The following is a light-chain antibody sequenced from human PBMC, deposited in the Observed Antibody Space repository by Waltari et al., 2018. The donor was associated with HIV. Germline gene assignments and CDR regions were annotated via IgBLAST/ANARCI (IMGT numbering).Light chain of an antibody. CDR3: QQFQTFRT. Sequence: IQMTQSPSTLSASVGDRVTITCRASQNITNHLAWYQQKSGKAPKLLIYKASSLERGVPSRFCGSGTGTEFSLTINSLQPADLAVYFCQQFQTFRTFGQGTKVE. CDR1: QNITNH. J-gene: IGKJ1*01. V-gene: IGKV1-5*03. CDR2: KAS.